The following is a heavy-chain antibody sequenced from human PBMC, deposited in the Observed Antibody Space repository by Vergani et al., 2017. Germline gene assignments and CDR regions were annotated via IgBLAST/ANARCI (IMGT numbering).Heavy chain of an antibody. CDR3: ARGGGGYYYASPFDY. D-gene: IGHD3-22*01. V-gene: IGHV4-39*01. CDR1: GGSISSSSYY. J-gene: IGHJ4*02. CDR2: IYYSGKT. Sequence: QLQLQESGPGLVKPSETLSLTCTVSGGSISSSSYYWGWIRQSPGKGLAWIGSIYYSGKTYYSPSLKSRVTISVDTWENQFSLKVSSVTAADTAVYYCARGGGGYYYASPFDYWGQGTLVTVSS.